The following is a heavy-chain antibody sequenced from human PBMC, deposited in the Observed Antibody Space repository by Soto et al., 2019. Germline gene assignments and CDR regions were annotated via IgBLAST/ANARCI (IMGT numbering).Heavy chain of an antibody. D-gene: IGHD3-3*02. V-gene: IGHV4-34*02. CDR1: GGSFSGYF. Sequence: QVQLQQWGAGLLKPSETLSLTFAVYGGSFSGYFWSWIRPAPGKGLEWIGKINHSGGTNYNSSLKSRVTISVDTSKNQFSLILSAVTAADTAVYYCAMDRQYYHFWSGYQNEGPYGVDVWGQGTTVTVSS. CDR3: AMDRQYYHFWSGYQNEGPYGVDV. J-gene: IGHJ6*02. CDR2: INHSGGT.